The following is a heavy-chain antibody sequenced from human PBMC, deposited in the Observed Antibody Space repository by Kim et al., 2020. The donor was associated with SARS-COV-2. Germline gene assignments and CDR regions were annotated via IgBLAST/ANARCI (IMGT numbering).Heavy chain of an antibody. V-gene: IGHV3-13*01. CDR3: ARAVDTATDAFDI. D-gene: IGHD5-18*01. Sequence: YAGSVRCRFTISRENADNSLYLQMNNLRAGDTAVYFCARAVDTATDAFDIWGQGTMVTVSS. J-gene: IGHJ3*02.